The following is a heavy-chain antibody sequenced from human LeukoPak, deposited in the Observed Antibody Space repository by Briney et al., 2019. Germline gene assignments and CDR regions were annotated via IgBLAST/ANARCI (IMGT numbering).Heavy chain of an antibody. Sequence: GGSLRLSCAASGFTFSDYGMHWVRQAPGKGLEWVAVIWYDGSNKYYADSVEGRFTVSRDNSKYTVNLQMNSLRAEDTAVYYCARDLAITADGNYFDYWGQGTLVTVSS. CDR2: IWYDGSNK. CDR1: GFTFSDYG. D-gene: IGHD6-13*01. CDR3: ARDLAITADGNYFDY. J-gene: IGHJ4*02. V-gene: IGHV3-33*01.